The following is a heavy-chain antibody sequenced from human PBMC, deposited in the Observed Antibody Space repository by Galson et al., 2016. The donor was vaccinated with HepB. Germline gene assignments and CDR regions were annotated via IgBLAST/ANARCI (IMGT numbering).Heavy chain of an antibody. CDR3: IHDWDYNYGMNV. CDR1: AW. D-gene: IGHD3-9*01. Sequence: AWMTWVRRAPGKGLEWVGRMKSKGSGGTTDYAAPVQGRFSIARDDSKNELYLQMNSLTTEDTAVYYCIHDWDYNYGMNVWGQGTTVTVSS. CDR2: MKSKGSGGTT. J-gene: IGHJ6*02. V-gene: IGHV3-15*01.